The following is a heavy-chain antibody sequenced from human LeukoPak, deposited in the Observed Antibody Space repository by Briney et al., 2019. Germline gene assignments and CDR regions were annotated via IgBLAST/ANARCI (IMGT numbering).Heavy chain of an antibody. D-gene: IGHD2-2*01. V-gene: IGHV3-23*01. CDR1: GFTFSSYA. CDR2: ISGSGGST. Sequence: GGPLRLSRAASGFTFSSYAMSWVRQAPGKGLEWVSAISGSGGSTYYADSVKGRFTISRDNSKNTLYLQMNSLRAEDTAVYYCAKDAPVNIVVVPAANSWGQGTLVTVSS. J-gene: IGHJ4*02. CDR3: AKDAPVNIVVVPAANS.